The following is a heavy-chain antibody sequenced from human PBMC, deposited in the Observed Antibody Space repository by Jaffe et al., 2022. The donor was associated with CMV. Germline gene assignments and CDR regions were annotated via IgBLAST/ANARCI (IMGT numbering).Heavy chain of an antibody. CDR1: GFTFSSYA. D-gene: IGHD1-26*01. CDR3: AKDYDGGGVGATLFFDY. Sequence: EVQLLESGGGLVQPGGSLRLSCAASGFTFSSYAMSWVRQAPGKGLEWVSAISGSGGSTYYADSVKGRFTISRDNSKNTLYLQMNSLRAEDTAVYYCAKDYDGGGVGATLFFDYWGQGTLVTVSS. CDR2: ISGSGGST. J-gene: IGHJ4*02. V-gene: IGHV3-23*01.